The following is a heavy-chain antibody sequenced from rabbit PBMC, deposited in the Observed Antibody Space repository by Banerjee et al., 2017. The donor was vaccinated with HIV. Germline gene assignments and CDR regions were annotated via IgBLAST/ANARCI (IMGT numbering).Heavy chain of an antibody. J-gene: IGHJ4*01. CDR1: GFSFSSSYW. CDR3: AREGGDASSGYFFNL. V-gene: IGHV1S40*01. CDR2: IYTSSGNT. Sequence: QSLEESGGDLVKPGASLTLTCTASGFSFSSSYWICWVRQAPGKGLEWIACIYTSSGNTYYASWAKGRFTITRSTNQNTVTLQMTSLTGADTATYFCAREGGDASSGYFFNLWGPGTLVTVS. D-gene: IGHD1-1*01.